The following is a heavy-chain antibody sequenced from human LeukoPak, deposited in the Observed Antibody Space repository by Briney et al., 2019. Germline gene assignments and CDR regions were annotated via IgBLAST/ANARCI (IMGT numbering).Heavy chain of an antibody. Sequence: GGSLRLSCEASGFTYTNYWMSWVRQAPGKGLEWVANMKFDGSEKYYVDSVKGRFTISRDNAKNSLYLQLNSLRAEDTAVYFCARATASNWFDPWGQGTLVTVSS. CDR2: MKFDGSEK. J-gene: IGHJ5*02. V-gene: IGHV3-7*01. CDR1: GFTYTNYW. D-gene: IGHD2-21*01. CDR3: ARATASNWFDP.